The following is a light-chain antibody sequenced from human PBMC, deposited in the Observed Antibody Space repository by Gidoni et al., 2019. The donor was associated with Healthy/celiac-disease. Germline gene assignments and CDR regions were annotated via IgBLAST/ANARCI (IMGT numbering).Light chain of an antibody. J-gene: IGKJ5*01. V-gene: IGKV3-11*01. CDR1: QSVSSY. CDR3: QQRSKWRVT. Sequence: ELVLTQSPATLSLSPGERATLSCRASQSVSSYLAWYQQKPGQAPRLLIYDASNRATGIPARFSGSGSGTDFTLTISSLEPEDFAVYYCQQRSKWRVTFXXXTRLEIK. CDR2: DAS.